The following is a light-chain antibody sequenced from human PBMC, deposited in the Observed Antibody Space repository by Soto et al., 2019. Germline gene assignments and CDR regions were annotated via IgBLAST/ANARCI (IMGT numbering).Light chain of an antibody. CDR2: AAS. Sequence: AIRMTQSPSSLSAYTEDRVTITCRASQGISSYLAWYQQKPGKAPKLLIYAASTLQSGVPSRFSGSGSGTDFTLTISCLQSEDFATYYCQHYNGYSEAFGQGTKVDIK. J-gene: IGKJ1*01. V-gene: IGKV1-8*01. CDR3: QHYNGYSEA. CDR1: QGISSY.